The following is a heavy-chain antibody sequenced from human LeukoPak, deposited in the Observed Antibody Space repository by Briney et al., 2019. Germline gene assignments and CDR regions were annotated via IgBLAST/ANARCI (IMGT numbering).Heavy chain of an antibody. CDR3: AIYSSSWACDY. J-gene: IGHJ4*02. CDR2: INHSGST. CDR1: GGSFSGYY. V-gene: IGHV4-34*01. Sequence: SETLSLTCAVYGGSFSGYYWSWIRQPPGKGLEWIGEINHSGSTNYNPSLKSRVTISVDTSKDQFSLKLSSVTAADTAVYYCAIYSSSWACDYWGQGTLVTVSS. D-gene: IGHD6-13*01.